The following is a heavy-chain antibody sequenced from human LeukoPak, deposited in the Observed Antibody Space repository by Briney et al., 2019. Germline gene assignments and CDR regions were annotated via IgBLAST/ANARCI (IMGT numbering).Heavy chain of an antibody. D-gene: IGHD3-22*01. J-gene: IGHJ4*02. CDR2: IKQDGSEK. CDR3: ARDGSDSTGYYYAL. Sequence: GGSLRLSCAASGFIFKSYWMSWVRRAPGKGLEWVANIKQDGSEKYYVDSVKGRFTISRDNAKNSVYLHMNSLRAEDTAVYYCARDGSDSTGYYYALWGQGTLVTVSS. CDR1: GFIFKSYW. V-gene: IGHV3-7*01.